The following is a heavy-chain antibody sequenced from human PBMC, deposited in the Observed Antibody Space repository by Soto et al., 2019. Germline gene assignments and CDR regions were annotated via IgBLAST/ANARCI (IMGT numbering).Heavy chain of an antibody. CDR3: ARGDYATEVYFDY. J-gene: IGHJ4*02. D-gene: IGHD4-17*01. CDR2: ISSFSSNI. CDR1: GFTSPYS. V-gene: IGHV3-48*01. Sequence: GGSLRLSCGASGFTSPYSMSWVRQAPGKGLEWVSYISSFSSNIYYADSVKGRFTISRDNAKNSLYLQMNSLRAEDTAVYYCARGDYATEVYFDYWGQGTLVTVSS.